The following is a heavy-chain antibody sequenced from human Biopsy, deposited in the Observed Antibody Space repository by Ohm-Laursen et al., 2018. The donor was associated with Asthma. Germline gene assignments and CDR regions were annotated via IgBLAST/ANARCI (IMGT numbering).Heavy chain of an antibody. J-gene: IGHJ4*02. CDR1: GGSMSSSSYY. D-gene: IGHD7-27*01. CDR2: ISYPGSA. Sequence: TLSLTCIVSGGSMSSSSYYWGWIRQPPGKGLEWMGSISYPGSAYHNPSLKSRVTISVDTSKNHFSLKLRSVTAADTAVYYCARHWDWGSFFDYWGQGTPVTVSS. CDR3: ARHWDWGSFFDY. V-gene: IGHV4-39*01.